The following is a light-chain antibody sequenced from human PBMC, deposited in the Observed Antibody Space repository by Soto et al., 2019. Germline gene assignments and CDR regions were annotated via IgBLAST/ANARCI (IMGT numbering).Light chain of an antibody. CDR3: QQAYSTWT. V-gene: IGKV1-39*01. J-gene: IGKJ1*01. CDR1: QSIGNF. Sequence: DIQMTQSPSSLSAFVGDRITITCRASQSIGNFLNWYQQRPGKAPELLIYAASNLQSGVPSRFSGSGSGTAFTLSISSLRPADFETYYCQQAYSTWTLGQGTRVEIK. CDR2: AAS.